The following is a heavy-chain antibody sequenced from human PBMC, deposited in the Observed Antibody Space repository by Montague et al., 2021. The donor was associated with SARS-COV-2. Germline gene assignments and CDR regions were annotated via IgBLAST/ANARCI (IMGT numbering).Heavy chain of an antibody. D-gene: IGHD3-9*01. J-gene: IGHJ4*02. CDR3: ARAAGNYDILTGYYDY. CDR1: GFTVSSYA. CDR2: ISYDGSNK. V-gene: IGHV3-30*04. Sequence: SLRLSCAASGFTVSSYAMHWVRQAPGKGLEWVAVISYDGSNKYYXASVKGRFTISRDNSKNTLLLQMNSLSADDTAVYYCARAAGNYDILTGYYDYWGQGTLVTVAS.